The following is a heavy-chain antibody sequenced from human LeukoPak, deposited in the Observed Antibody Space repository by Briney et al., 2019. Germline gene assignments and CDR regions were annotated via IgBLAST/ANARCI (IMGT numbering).Heavy chain of an antibody. V-gene: IGHV4-39*07. Sequence: SETLSLTCTGSGGSISSSSYYWGWIRQPPGKGLEWIGSIYYSGSTYYNPSLKSRVTISVDTSKNQFSLKLSSVTAADTAVYYCARIRVEWELLLDYWGQGTLVTVSS. J-gene: IGHJ4*02. CDR3: ARIRVEWELLLDY. D-gene: IGHD1-26*01. CDR1: GGSISSSSYY. CDR2: IYYSGST.